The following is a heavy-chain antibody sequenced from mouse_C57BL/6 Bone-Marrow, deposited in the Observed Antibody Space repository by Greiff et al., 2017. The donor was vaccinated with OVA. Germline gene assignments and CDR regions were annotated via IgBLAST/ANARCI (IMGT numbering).Heavy chain of an antibody. Sequence: QVQLQQSGAELVKPGAPGKISGKASGYAFGSYWMNGWKRGPGRGLGGIGQIYPGDGDTNYNGKFKGKATLTADKSSSTAYMQLSSLTSEDSAVYFCARGPEGDFDYWGQGTTLTVSS. CDR1: GYAFGSYW. CDR3: ARGPEGDFDY. CDR2: IYPGDGDT. J-gene: IGHJ2*01. V-gene: IGHV1-80*01.